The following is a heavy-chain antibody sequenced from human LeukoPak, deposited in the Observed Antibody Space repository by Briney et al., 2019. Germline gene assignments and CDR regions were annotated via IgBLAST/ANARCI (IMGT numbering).Heavy chain of an antibody. CDR1: GFTFGNYP. Sequence: PGGSLRLSCAASGFTFGNYPFSWVRQAPGKGLEWVSVVSANGVSTLYANSVKGRFTISRDNFVNTLYPQMSSLRAEDTAVYYCAKDRGYTTGRDFDFWGQGALVTVSS. J-gene: IGHJ4*02. CDR2: VSANGVST. CDR3: AKDRGYTTGRDFDF. V-gene: IGHV3-23*01. D-gene: IGHD3-10*01.